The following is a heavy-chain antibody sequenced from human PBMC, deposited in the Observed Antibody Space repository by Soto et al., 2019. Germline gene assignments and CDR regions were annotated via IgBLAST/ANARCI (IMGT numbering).Heavy chain of an antibody. Sequence: SQTLSLTCAISGDSVSSNTASWNWIRQSPSRGLEWLGRTYFRSKWYNDYAVSVKSRIIINPDTSNNQFALQLNSVTPEDTAVYFCAKGDNLGPKTGYAFDPWGQGIMVTVSS. D-gene: IGHD5-12*01. CDR1: GDSVSSNTAS. CDR3: AKGDNLGPKTGYAFDP. J-gene: IGHJ5*02. V-gene: IGHV6-1*01. CDR2: TYFRSKWYN.